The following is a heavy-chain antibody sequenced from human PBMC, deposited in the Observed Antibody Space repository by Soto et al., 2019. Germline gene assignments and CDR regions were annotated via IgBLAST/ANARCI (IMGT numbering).Heavy chain of an antibody. V-gene: IGHV3-48*01. D-gene: IGHD6-19*01. J-gene: IGHJ5*02. CDR3: AGQGGQWLNWFDP. Sequence: EVQLVASGGGLVQPGGSLRLSCAASGFTFSSYDMNWVRQAPGKGLEWVSYISSSSSTIYYADSVKGRFTISRDNAKNSLYLQMNSLRAEDTAVYYCAGQGGQWLNWFDPWGQGILVTVSS. CDR1: GFTFSSYD. CDR2: ISSSSSTI.